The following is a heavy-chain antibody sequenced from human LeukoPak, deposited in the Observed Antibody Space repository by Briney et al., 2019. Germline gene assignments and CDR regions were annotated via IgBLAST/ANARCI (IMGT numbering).Heavy chain of an antibody. CDR3: ASSYYDSSGYYYWFDP. Sequence: PSETLTLTCTVSSGSINTPNYYWGWIRQPPGKGLEWIGSIYYSGSTYYNPSLKSRVTISVDTSKNQFSLKLSSVTAADTAVYYCASSYYDSSGYYYWFDPWGQGTLVTVSS. CDR1: SGSINTPNYY. CDR2: IYYSGST. V-gene: IGHV4-39*07. D-gene: IGHD3-22*01. J-gene: IGHJ5*02.